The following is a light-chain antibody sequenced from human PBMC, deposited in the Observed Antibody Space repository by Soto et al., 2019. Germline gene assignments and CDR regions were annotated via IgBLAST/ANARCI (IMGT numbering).Light chain of an antibody. CDR2: WAS. CDR3: QQYFTTPIT. V-gene: IGKV4-1*01. J-gene: IGKJ5*01. Sequence: DIVMTQSPDFLAVSLGERATTNCRSSQSVFDSSDNKNYLAWYQQKPGQPPKLLIYWASTRESGVPDRFSGSGSGTGFTLTISSLQTEDVAVYYCQQYFTTPITFGQGTRLEIK. CDR1: QSVFDSSDNKNY.